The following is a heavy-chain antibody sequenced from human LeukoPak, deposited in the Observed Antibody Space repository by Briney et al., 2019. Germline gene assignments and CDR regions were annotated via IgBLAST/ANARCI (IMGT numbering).Heavy chain of an antibody. CDR1: GGSISSSSDY. Sequence: SETLSLTCTVSGGSISSSSDYWGWIRQPPGKGLEWIGSIYYSGSTYYNPSLKSRATISVDTSKNQFSLKLSSVTAADTAVYYCARDKQLVTGFDYWGQGTLVTVSS. D-gene: IGHD6-6*01. CDR2: IYYSGST. J-gene: IGHJ4*02. CDR3: ARDKQLVTGFDY. V-gene: IGHV4-39*07.